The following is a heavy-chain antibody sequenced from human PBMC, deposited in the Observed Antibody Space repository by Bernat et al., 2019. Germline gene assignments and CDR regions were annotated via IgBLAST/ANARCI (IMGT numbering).Heavy chain of an antibody. V-gene: IGHV3-74*01. CDR1: GFTFSSYW. CDR3: AHRDGYKSIIDY. Sequence: EVQLVESGGGLVQPGGSLRLSCAASGFTFSSYWMHWVRQAPDKGLVWVSRIDRDGSSTNYADSVRGRFTISRDNAKNTLYLQMNSLRAEDTAVYYCAHRDGYKSIIDYWGQGTLVAVSS. CDR2: IDRDGSST. J-gene: IGHJ4*02. D-gene: IGHD5-24*01.